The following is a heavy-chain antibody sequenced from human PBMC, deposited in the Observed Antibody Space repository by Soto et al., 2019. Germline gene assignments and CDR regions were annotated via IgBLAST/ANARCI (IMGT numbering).Heavy chain of an antibody. CDR1: EFTFSKYW. D-gene: IGHD3-9*01. CDR3: ARDMTGADDY. Sequence: EVHLVESGGGLVQPGGSLRLSCAASEFTFSKYWFHWVRQAPGKGLMWVSRIDPYDTGITYADSVKGRFTISRDNARNTLYLQMDSLTAEDTAVYYCARDMTGADDYLGQGTLVTVSS. V-gene: IGHV3-74*01. J-gene: IGHJ4*02. CDR2: IDPYDTGI.